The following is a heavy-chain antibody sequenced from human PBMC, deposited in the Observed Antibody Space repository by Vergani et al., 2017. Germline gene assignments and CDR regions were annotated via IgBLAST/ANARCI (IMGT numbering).Heavy chain of an antibody. V-gene: IGHV1-69*01. Sequence: QVQLVQSGAEVKKPGSSVKVSCKASGGTFSSYAISWVRQAPGQGLEWMGGIIPIFGTANYAQKFQGRVTITADESTSTAYMELSSLGSEDTAVYYCARAQGYCSSTSCYPRLFDPWGQGSLVTVSS. CDR2: IIPIFGTA. D-gene: IGHD2-2*01. CDR1: GGTFSSYA. J-gene: IGHJ5*02. CDR3: ARAQGYCSSTSCYPRLFDP.